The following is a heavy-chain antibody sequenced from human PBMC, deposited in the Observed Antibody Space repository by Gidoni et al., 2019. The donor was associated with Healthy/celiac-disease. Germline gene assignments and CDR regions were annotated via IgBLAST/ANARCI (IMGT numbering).Heavy chain of an antibody. CDR2: ISWDGGST. J-gene: IGHJ4*02. Sequence: EVQLVESGGVVVQPGGSLRLSCAASGFPFDDYTMHWVRQAPGKGLEWVSLISWDGGSTYYADSGKGRFTISRDNSKNSLYLQMNSLRTEDTALYYCARAPGRDGYNLDYWGQGTLVTVSS. V-gene: IGHV3-43*01. D-gene: IGHD5-12*01. CDR3: ARAPGRDGYNLDY. CDR1: GFPFDDYT.